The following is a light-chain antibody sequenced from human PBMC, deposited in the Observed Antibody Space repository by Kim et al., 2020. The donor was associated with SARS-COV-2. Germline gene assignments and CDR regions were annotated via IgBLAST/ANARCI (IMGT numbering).Light chain of an antibody. Sequence: SYELTQDPAVSVALGQTVRITCQGDSLRSYYASWYQQKPGQAPVLVIYGKNNRPSGIPDRFSGSSSGNTASLTITGAQAEDEADYYCNSRDSSGNHLDVF. CDR2: GKN. V-gene: IGLV3-19*01. CDR1: SLRSYY. J-gene: IGLJ1*01. CDR3: NSRDSSGNHLDV.